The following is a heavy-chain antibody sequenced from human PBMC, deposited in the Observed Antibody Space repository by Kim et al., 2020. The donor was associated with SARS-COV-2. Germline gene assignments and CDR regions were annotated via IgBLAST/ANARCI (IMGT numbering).Heavy chain of an antibody. CDR1: GYTFASYA. V-gene: IGHV1-3*01. J-gene: IGHJ4*02. CDR2: INPGNDNT. D-gene: IGHD3-3*01. CDR3: AKDRGAIFGVGGDLDY. Sequence: ASVKVSCKASGYTFASYAIHWVRQAPGQRLEWMGWINPGNDNTKYSQRFQGRVTITRDTSASRAYMELSSLRSEDTAVYYCAKDRGAIFGVGGDLDYWGQGTLVTVSS.